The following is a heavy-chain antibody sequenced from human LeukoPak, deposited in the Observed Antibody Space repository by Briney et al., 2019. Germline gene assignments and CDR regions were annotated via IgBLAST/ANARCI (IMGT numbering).Heavy chain of an antibody. D-gene: IGHD3-16*01. J-gene: IGHJ4*02. CDR2: ISYDGSNK. Sequence: GGSLRLSCAASGITFSSYAMHWVRQAPGKGLEWVALISYDGSNKYYADSVKGRFTISRDNSKNTLYLQMNSLRAEDTAVYYCARELWGSSFDYWGQGTLVTVSS. V-gene: IGHV3-30-3*01. CDR1: GITFSSYA. CDR3: ARELWGSSFDY.